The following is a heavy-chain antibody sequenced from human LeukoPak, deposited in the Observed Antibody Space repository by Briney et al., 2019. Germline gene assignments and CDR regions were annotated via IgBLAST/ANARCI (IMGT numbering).Heavy chain of an antibody. CDR2: ISSSSSSI. CDR1: GFTISNYR. V-gene: IGHV3-48*01. CDR3: ARETDSAFDI. J-gene: IGHJ3*02. Sequence: GGSLRLSCVGTGFTISNYRMNWVRQAPGKGLEWVSNISSSSSSIFHADSVKGRFTISRDNAKNSLDLQMNSLRAEDTAVYYCARETDSAFDIWGQGTMVTVSS.